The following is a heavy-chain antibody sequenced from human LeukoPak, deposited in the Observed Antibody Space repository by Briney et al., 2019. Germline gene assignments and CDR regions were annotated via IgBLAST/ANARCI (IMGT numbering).Heavy chain of an antibody. CDR3: ARLAYYDFWSGYYTHSFGGDY. CDR1: GYTLTELS. CDR2: FDPEDGET. V-gene: IGHV1-24*01. J-gene: IGHJ4*02. Sequence: GASVKVSCKVSGYTLTELSMHWVRQAPGKGLEWMGGFDPEDGETIYAQKFQGRVTMTEDTSTDTAYMELSSLRSEDTAVYYCARLAYYDFWSGYYTHSFGGDYWGQGTLVTVSS. D-gene: IGHD3-3*01.